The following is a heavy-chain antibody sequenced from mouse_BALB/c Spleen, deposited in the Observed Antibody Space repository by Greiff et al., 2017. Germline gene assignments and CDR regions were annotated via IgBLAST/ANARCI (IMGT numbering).Heavy chain of an antibody. V-gene: IGHV14-4*02. CDR3: NAGWDVAAWFAY. Sequence: EVQLQQSGAELVRSGASVKLSCTASGFNINDYYMHWVKQRPEQGLEWIGWIDPENGDTEYAPKFQGKATMTADTSSNTAYLQLSSLTSEDTAVYWGNAGWDVAAWFAYWGQGTLVTVSA. D-gene: IGHD4-1*01. J-gene: IGHJ3*01. CDR1: GFNINDYY. CDR2: IDPENGDT.